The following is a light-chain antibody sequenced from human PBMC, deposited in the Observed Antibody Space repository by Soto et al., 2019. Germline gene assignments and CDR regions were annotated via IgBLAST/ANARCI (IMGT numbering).Light chain of an antibody. J-gene: IGKJ4*01. CDR2: GAS. Sequence: EIVLTQSPATLSLSPGERATLSCRASQSVSSSYLAWYQQKPGQAPRLLIYGASSRATGIPDRFSGSRSGTDFTLTINSLQSEDFAVYYCQRYNNWPLTFGGGTKVDIK. CDR1: QSVSSSY. CDR3: QRYNNWPLT. V-gene: IGKV3-20*02.